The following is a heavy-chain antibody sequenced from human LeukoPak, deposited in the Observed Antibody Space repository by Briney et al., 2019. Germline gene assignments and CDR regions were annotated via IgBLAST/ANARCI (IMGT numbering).Heavy chain of an antibody. CDR1: GFTFSSYA. D-gene: IGHD5-12*01. V-gene: IGHV3-23*01. Sequence: GGSLRLSCAASGFTFSSYAMSWVRQAPGKGLERVSAITSSGAYTFYADSVKGRLTISRDNSRNTLYLQMNSLRAEDTAIYYCVRDEDLYSPTWYVFDYWGQGTLVTVSS. J-gene: IGHJ4*02. CDR3: VRDEDLYSPTWYVFDY. CDR2: ITSSGAYT.